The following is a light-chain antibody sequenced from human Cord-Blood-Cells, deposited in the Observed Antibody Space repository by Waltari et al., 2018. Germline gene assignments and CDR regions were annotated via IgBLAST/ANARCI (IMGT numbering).Light chain of an antibody. J-gene: IGLJ3*02. CDR2: DVS. CDR1: SSAVGGYNY. V-gene: IGLV2-14*03. Sequence: QSALTQPASVSGSPGQSITISCTGTSSAVGGYNYVSWYHQHPGKAPNLMIYDVSNRPPVVFNRFSGSKTGNTASLTISGLQAEDEADYYCSSYTSSSTYWVFGGGTKLTVL. CDR3: SSYTSSSTYWV.